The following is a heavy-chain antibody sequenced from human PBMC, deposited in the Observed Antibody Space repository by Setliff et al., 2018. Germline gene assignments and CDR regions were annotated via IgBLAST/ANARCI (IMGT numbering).Heavy chain of an antibody. V-gene: IGHV4-59*01. CDR1: GDSISSYY. CDR2: IYYSGST. Sequence: SETLSLTCTVSGDSISSYYWSWIRQPPGKGLEWIGYIYYSGSTNYNPSLKSRVTISVDTSKNQFSLKLSSVTAADTAVYYCARDEGSSYFYGMDVWGQGTTVTVSS. CDR3: ARDEGSSYFYGMDV. J-gene: IGHJ6*02. D-gene: IGHD6-13*01.